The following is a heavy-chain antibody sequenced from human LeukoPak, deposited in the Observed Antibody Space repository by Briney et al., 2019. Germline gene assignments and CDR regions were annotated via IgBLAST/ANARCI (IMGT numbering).Heavy chain of an antibody. CDR1: GGSFSGYY. CDR3: ATSSSWSKYDY. D-gene: IGHD6-13*01. V-gene: IGHV4-59*01. Sequence: SETLSLTCAVYGGSFSGYYWSWIRQPPGKGLEWIGYIYYSGSTNYNPSLKSRVTISVDTSKNQFSLKLSSVTAADTAVYYCATSSSWSKYDYWGQGTLVTVSS. J-gene: IGHJ4*02. CDR2: IYYSGST.